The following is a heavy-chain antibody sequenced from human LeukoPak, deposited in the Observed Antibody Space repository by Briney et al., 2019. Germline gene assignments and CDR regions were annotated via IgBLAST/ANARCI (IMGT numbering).Heavy chain of an antibody. Sequence: PSGTLSLTCAVSGGSISSSNWWSWVRQPPGKGLEWIGEIYHSGSTNYNPSLKSRVTISVDKSKNQLSLKLSSVTAADTAVYYCARHVPPSSSWYSRMFDYWGQGTLVTVSS. V-gene: IGHV4-4*02. J-gene: IGHJ4*02. CDR2: IYHSGST. D-gene: IGHD6-13*01. CDR1: GGSISSSNW. CDR3: ARHVPPSSSWYSRMFDY.